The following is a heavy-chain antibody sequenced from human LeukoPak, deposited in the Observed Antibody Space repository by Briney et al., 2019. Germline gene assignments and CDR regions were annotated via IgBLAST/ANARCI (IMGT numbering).Heavy chain of an antibody. D-gene: IGHD5-24*01. CDR3: AREALEMATIRGAYMDV. Sequence: GGSLRLSCAASGFTVSSNYMSWVRQAPGKGLEWVSVIYSGGSTYYADSVKGRFTISRDNSKNTLYLQMNSLRAEDTAVYYCAREALEMATIRGAYMDVWGKGTTVTVSS. CDR2: IYSGGST. CDR1: GFTVSSNY. V-gene: IGHV3-53*01. J-gene: IGHJ6*03.